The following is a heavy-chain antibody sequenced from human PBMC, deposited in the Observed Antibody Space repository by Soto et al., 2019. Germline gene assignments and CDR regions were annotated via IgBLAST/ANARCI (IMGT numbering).Heavy chain of an antibody. D-gene: IGHD1-7*01. V-gene: IGHV5-51*01. J-gene: IGHJ3*02. CDR1: GYSFTSYW. Sequence: PGESLKISCKGSGYSFTSYWIGWVPQMPGKSLDWMGIIYPGDSDTRYSPSFQGQVTISADKSISTAYLQWSSLKASDTAMYYCERHSGRELELRAFDIWGQGTMDTVSS. CDR3: ERHSGRELELRAFDI. CDR2: IYPGDSDT.